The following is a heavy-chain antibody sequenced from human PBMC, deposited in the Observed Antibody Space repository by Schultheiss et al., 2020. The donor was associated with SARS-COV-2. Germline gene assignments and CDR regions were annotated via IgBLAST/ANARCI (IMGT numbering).Heavy chain of an antibody. CDR2: IYHSGST. CDR3: AREGRVPAAPFDY. Sequence: SETLSLTCTVSGGSISSGGYYWSWIRQPPGKGLEWIGEIYHSGSTNYNPSLKSRVTMSVDTSKNQFSLKLSSVTAADTAVYYCAREGRVPAAPFDYWGQGTLVTVSS. V-gene: IGHV4-61*08. D-gene: IGHD2-2*01. CDR1: GGSISSGGYY. J-gene: IGHJ4*02.